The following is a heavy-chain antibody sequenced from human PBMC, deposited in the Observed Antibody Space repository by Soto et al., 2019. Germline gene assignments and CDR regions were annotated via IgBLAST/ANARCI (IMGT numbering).Heavy chain of an antibody. CDR3: AHRGPSHNIDY. D-gene: IGHD1-1*01. V-gene: IGHV2-5*02. CDR2: IYWDDDK. J-gene: IGHJ4*02. Sequence: QITLKESGPTLVKPTQTLTLTCTFSGFSLSTSAVGVGGIRQPPGKALEWLALIYWDDDKRYSPSLKSRLTITKDTSKNQVFLTMTNMDPVDTATYYCAHRGPSHNIDYWGQGTLVTVSS. CDR1: GFSLSTSAVG.